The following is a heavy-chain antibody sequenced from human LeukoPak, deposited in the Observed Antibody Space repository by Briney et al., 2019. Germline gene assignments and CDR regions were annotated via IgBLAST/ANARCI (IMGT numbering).Heavy chain of an antibody. CDR2: IYPDDSDT. J-gene: IGHJ4*02. CDR3: AREDYGDYGPYFDY. Sequence: GESLKISCKGSGYKFNAYWIAWVRQMPGKGLEWMGIIYPDDSDTRYSPSFQGQVTISADKSVSIAYLQWSSLKASDTAMYYCAREDYGDYGPYFDYWGQGTLVAVSS. D-gene: IGHD4-17*01. CDR1: GYKFNAYW. V-gene: IGHV5-51*01.